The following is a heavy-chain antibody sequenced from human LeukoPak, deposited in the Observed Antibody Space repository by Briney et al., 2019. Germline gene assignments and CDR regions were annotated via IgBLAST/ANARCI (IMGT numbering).Heavy chain of an antibody. CDR3: ARSYDYVWGSYRYPFDY. V-gene: IGHV3-7*03. CDR2: IKQDGSEK. Sequence: GSLRLSCAASGFTFISYWMSWVRQAPGKGLEWVANIKQDGSEKYYVDSVRGRFTISRDNAKNSLYLQMNSLRAEDTAVYYCARSYDYVWGSYRYPFDYWGQGTLVTVSS. D-gene: IGHD3-16*02. J-gene: IGHJ4*02. CDR1: GFTFISYW.